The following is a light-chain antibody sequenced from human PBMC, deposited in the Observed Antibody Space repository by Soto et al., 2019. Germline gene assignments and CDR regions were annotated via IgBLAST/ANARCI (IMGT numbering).Light chain of an antibody. J-gene: IGKJ2*01. CDR1: QSVLYSSNNKNY. V-gene: IGKV4-1*01. Sequence: DIVMTQSPDSLAVSLGERATINCKSSQSVLYSSNNKNYLAWYQQKPGQHPKLLIYWASTRESRVPDRFSGSESGTDFTLNISSLQAEDVAVYYCQQYYSTSRTFGQGTKLEIK. CDR2: WAS. CDR3: QQYYSTSRT.